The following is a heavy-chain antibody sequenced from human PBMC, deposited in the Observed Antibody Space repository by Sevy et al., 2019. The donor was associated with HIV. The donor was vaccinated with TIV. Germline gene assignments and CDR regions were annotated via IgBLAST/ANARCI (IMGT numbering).Heavy chain of an antibody. J-gene: IGHJ4*02. V-gene: IGHV3-23*01. CDR3: AKDFSDVYYYDSSATVDY. CDR2: ISARGYST. Sequence: GGSLRLSCAASGIAFSTYAMFWVRQAPGKGLEWVSSISARGYSTYYADSVKGRFTVSRDNSRNTLDLQMNSVRADDTAVYYCAKDFSDVYYYDSSATVDYWGQGTLVTVSS. D-gene: IGHD3-22*01. CDR1: GIAFSTYA.